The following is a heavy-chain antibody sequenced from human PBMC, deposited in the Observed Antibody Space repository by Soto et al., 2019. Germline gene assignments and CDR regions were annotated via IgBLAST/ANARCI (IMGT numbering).Heavy chain of an antibody. J-gene: IGHJ6*02. V-gene: IGHV1-69*13. Sequence: ASVKVSCKASGGTFSSYAISWVRQAPGQGLEWMGGIIPIFGTANYAQKFQGRVTITADESTSTAYMELSSLRSEDTAVYYCARWGKDIVVVPAAIPYYYYYYGMDVWGQGTTVTVS. D-gene: IGHD2-2*02. CDR3: ARWGKDIVVVPAAIPYYYYYYGMDV. CDR1: GGTFSSYA. CDR2: IIPIFGTA.